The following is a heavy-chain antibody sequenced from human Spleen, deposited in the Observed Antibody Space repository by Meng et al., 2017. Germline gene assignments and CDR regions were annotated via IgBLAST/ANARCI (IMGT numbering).Heavy chain of an antibody. CDR3: AKDRGSMIVVVILDY. CDR1: GFTFDDYA. D-gene: IGHD3-22*01. V-gene: IGHV3-9*01. Sequence: SLKISCAASGFTFDDYAMHWVRQAPGKGLEWVSGISWNSGSIGYADSVKGRFTISRDNAKNSLYLQMNSLRAEDTALYYCAKDRGSMIVVVILDYWGQGTRVTVSS. J-gene: IGHJ4*02. CDR2: ISWNSGSI.